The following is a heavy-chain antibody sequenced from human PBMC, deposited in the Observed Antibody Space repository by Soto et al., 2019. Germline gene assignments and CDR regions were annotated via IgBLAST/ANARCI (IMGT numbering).Heavy chain of an antibody. J-gene: IGHJ6*02. V-gene: IGHV1-2*04. CDR1: GYSFTDYH. CDR2: INPKSGGT. CDR3: ARGDSTDCSNGVCSFFYNHDMDV. D-gene: IGHD2-8*01. Sequence: SVKVSCKASGYSFTDYHIHWVRQAPGQGLEWLGRINPKSGGTSTAQKFQGWVTMTTDTPISTASMELTRLTSDDTAIYYCARGDSTDCSNGVCSFFYNHDMDVWG.